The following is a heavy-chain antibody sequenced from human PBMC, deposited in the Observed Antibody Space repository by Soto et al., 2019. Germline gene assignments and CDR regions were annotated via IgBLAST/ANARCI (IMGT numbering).Heavy chain of an antibody. D-gene: IGHD3-3*01. CDR3: ARGANVSGYAVX. V-gene: IGHV1-18*01. Sequence: VSLKVSCKTSGYTFTTYGINWVRQAPGQGLEWMGWISGYNGNTNYPKKFQGRVNMTTDTFTSTGYMELRGLTSEDTAVYYCARGANVSGYAVXWGQGTLVTVSX. CDR2: ISGYNGNT. CDR1: GYTFTTYG. J-gene: IGHJ4*02.